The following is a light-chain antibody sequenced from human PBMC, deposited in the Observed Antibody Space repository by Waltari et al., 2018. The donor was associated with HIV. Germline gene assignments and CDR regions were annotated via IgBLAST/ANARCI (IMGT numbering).Light chain of an antibody. CDR3: AAWDDSLSGLV. J-gene: IGLJ3*02. V-gene: IGLV1-47*02. CDR1: SSNIGSNY. Sequence: QSVLTQPPSASGTPGQRVTIHCSGSSSNIGSNYVYWYQQLPGTAPKLLIYSNDQRPSGVPDRLSGSKSGTSASLAISGLQSDDEADYYCAAWDDSLSGLVFGGGTKLTVL. CDR2: SND.